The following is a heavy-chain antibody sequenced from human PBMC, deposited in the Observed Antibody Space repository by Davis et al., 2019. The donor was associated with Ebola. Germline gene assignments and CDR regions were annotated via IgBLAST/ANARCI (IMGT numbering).Heavy chain of an antibody. J-gene: IGHJ4*02. Sequence: GESLKISCTASGFTFGDYAMTWVRQAPEKGLEWVGFIRSKPYGGTTEYAASVKGRFTISRDDSKSIAYLQMNSLKTEDTAVYYCTREYGGSPDYWGQGTLVTVSS. CDR3: TREYGGSPDY. CDR1: GFTFGDYA. CDR2: IRSKPYGGTT. V-gene: IGHV3-49*04. D-gene: IGHD4-23*01.